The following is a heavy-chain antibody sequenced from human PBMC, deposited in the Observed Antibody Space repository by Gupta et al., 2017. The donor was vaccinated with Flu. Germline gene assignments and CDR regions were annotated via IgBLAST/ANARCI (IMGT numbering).Heavy chain of an antibody. D-gene: IGHD3-10*01. CDR3: AGGGTYGQFDY. Sequence: GPIGSYYWSWIRQPPGKGLEWIGYIYYDGSTKHNPTLKSGVTISIDTAKKQFSLKLSSVTAADTAVYYGAGGGTYGQFDYWGQGSLVTVSS. CDR1: GPIGSYY. J-gene: IGHJ4*02. CDR2: IYYDGST. V-gene: IGHV4-59*13.